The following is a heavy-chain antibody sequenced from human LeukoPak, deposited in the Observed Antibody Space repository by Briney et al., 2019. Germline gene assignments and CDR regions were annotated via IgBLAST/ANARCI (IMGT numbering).Heavy chain of an antibody. Sequence: GGSLRLSCVGSGFTFGSYWMSWVRQAPGKGLEWVANIKHHGSDHYYADSVAGRFTISRDNAKNSLYLEMSSLRAEDAAVYFCVRHPGSYNVLTGYSYYFDYWGQGTLVTVSS. D-gene: IGHD3-9*01. CDR2: IKHHGSDH. CDR1: GFTFGSYW. CDR3: VRHPGSYNVLTGYSYYFDY. V-gene: IGHV3-7*01. J-gene: IGHJ4*02.